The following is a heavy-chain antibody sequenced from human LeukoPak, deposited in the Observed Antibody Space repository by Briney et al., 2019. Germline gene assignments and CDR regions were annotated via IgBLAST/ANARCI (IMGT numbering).Heavy chain of an antibody. V-gene: IGHV3-21*01. J-gene: IGHJ4*02. CDR3: ATGVRGYNSALDY. Sequence: GGSLRLSCAASGFTFSNYYMNRVRQAPGKGLEWVSSISSGSSYIYYADSLKGRFTISRDNAKNSLYLQMNSLRAEDTAVYYCATGVRGYNSALDYWGQGILVTVSP. CDR1: GFTFSNYY. CDR2: ISSGSSYI. D-gene: IGHD6-19*01.